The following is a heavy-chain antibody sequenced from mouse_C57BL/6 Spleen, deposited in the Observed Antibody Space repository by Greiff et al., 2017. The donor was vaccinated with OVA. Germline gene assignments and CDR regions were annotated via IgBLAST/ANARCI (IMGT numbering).Heavy chain of an antibody. V-gene: IGHV1-64*01. Sequence: QVQLQQPGAELVKPGASVKLSCKASGYTFTSYWMHWVKQRPGQGLEWIGMIHPNSGSTNYNEKFKSKATLTVDKSSSTAYMQLSSLTSEDSAVYYCARSTMVTTGYFDYWGQGTTLTVSS. CDR1: GYTFTSYW. D-gene: IGHD2-2*01. CDR3: ARSTMVTTGYFDY. J-gene: IGHJ2*01. CDR2: IHPNSGST.